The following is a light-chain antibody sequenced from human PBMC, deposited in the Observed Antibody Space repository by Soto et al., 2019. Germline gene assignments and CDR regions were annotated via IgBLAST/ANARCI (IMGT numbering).Light chain of an antibody. J-gene: IGKJ1*01. V-gene: IGKV3-15*01. CDR3: QQYNNWHGWT. Sequence: EIVMTQSPATLSVSPGERATLSCRPSQSVSSNLDWYQQKPGQAPRLLIYGASTRATGITARFSGSWSGTEFTLTISSLKSEYFAVYCCQQYNNWHGWTCGQGPKVEI. CDR1: QSVSSN. CDR2: GAS.